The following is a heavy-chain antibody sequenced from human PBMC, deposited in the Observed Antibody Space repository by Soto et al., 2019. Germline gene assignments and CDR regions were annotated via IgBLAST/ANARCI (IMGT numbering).Heavy chain of an antibody. CDR3: ARDLGIVVVAAPSWFDP. CDR1: GYTFTSYG. D-gene: IGHD2-15*01. V-gene: IGHV1-18*01. J-gene: IGHJ5*02. Sequence: ASVKVSCKASGYTFTSYGISWVRQAPGQGLEWMGWISAYNGNTNYAQKLQGRVTMTTDTSTSTAYMELRSLRSDDTAVYYCARDLGIVVVAAPSWFDPWGQGTLVTVSS. CDR2: ISAYNGNT.